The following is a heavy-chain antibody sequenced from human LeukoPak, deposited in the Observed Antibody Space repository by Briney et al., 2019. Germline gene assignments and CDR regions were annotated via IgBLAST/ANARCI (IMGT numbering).Heavy chain of an antibody. D-gene: IGHD4-11*01. Sequence: ASVKVSCKASGYTFTSYAMHWVRQAPGQRLEWMGWINAGNGNTKYSQKFQGRVTITRDTSASTAYMELSSLRSEDTAVYYCARGDYSNYPFDYWGQGTLVTVSS. J-gene: IGHJ4*02. CDR1: GYTFTSYA. CDR3: ARGDYSNYPFDY. V-gene: IGHV1-3*01. CDR2: INAGNGNT.